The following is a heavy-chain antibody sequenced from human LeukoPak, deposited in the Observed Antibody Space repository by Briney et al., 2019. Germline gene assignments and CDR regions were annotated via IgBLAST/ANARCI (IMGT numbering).Heavy chain of an antibody. D-gene: IGHD3-3*01. CDR3: ARDRAVWSVATDNFDY. CDR1: GYTFTSYG. V-gene: IGHV1-18*01. CDR2: ISAYNGNT. J-gene: IGHJ4*02. Sequence: VASVKVSCKASGYTFTSYGIRWVRQAPGQGLEWMGWISAYNGNTNYAQKLQGRVTMTTDTSTSTAYMELRSLRSDDTAVYYCARDRAVWSVATDNFDYWGQGTLVTVSS.